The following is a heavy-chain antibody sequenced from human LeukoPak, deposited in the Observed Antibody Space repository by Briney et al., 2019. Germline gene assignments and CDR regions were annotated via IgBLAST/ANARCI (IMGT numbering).Heavy chain of an antibody. D-gene: IGHD1-26*01. Sequence: GGSLRLSCAASGFTFSSYAMSWVRQAPGKGLEWVSAISGSGGSTYYADSVKGRFTISRDNSKNTLYLQMNSLRAEDTAVYYRAKDPYSGSYYDYWGQGTLVTVSS. J-gene: IGHJ4*02. V-gene: IGHV3-23*01. CDR1: GFTFSSYA. CDR3: AKDPYSGSYYDY. CDR2: ISGSGGST.